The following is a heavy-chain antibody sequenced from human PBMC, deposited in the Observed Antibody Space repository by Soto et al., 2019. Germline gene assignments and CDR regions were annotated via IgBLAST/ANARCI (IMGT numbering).Heavy chain of an antibody. V-gene: IGHV2-5*02. D-gene: IGHD3-3*01. CDR2: IYWDDDK. CDR1: GFSLTTRGVG. CDR3: AHRILRTVFGLVTTTAIYFDF. Sequence: QITLNESGPPVVKPAETLTLTCTFSGFSLTTRGVGVGWIRQSPGKAPEWLALIYWDDDKRYSASLKSRLTTTQDTSKNQVVLTMARVDPADTATYYCAHRILRTVFGLVTTTAIYFDFWGQGTPVVVSS. J-gene: IGHJ4*02.